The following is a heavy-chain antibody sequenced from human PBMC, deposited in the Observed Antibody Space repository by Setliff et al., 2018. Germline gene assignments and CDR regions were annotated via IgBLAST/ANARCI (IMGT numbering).Heavy chain of an antibody. D-gene: IGHD3-10*01. CDR2: ISSSGNTI. Sequence: AGGSLRLSCAGSGFIFSDYYMSWIRQAPGKGLEWVSYISSSGNTIYYADSVKGRFTISRDNAKNSLYLQMNSLRAEDTAIYYCGPGGKGLLENWGQGTPVTVSS. J-gene: IGHJ4*02. CDR1: GFIFSDYY. CDR3: GPGGKGLLEN. V-gene: IGHV3-11*04.